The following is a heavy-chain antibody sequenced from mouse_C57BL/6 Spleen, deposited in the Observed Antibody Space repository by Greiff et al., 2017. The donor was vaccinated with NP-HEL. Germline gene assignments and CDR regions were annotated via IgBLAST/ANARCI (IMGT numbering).Heavy chain of an antibody. CDR2: IDPNSGGT. D-gene: IGHD2-9*01. Sequence: VQLQQSGAELVKPGASVKLSCKASGYTFTSYWMHWVKQRPGRGLEWIGRIDPNSGGTKYNEKFKSKATLTVDKPSSKAYMQLSSLTSEDSAVYYCASYYGYDEDYAMDYWGQGTSVTVSS. CDR1: GYTFTSYW. V-gene: IGHV1-72*01. CDR3: ASYYGYDEDYAMDY. J-gene: IGHJ4*01.